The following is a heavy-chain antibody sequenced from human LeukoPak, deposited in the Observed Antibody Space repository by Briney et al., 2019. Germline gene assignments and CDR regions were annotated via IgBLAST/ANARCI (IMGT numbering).Heavy chain of an antibody. CDR3: ARVPFYDFWSGPGYFDY. CDR2: ISYDGSNK. CDR1: GFTFSSYA. J-gene: IGHJ4*02. Sequence: PGGSLRLSCAASGFTFSSYAMHWVRQAPGKGLEWVAVISYDGSNKYYADSVKGRFTISRDNSKNTLYLQMNSLRAEDTAVYYCARVPFYDFWSGPGYFDYWGQGTLVTVSS. V-gene: IGHV3-30-3*01. D-gene: IGHD3-3*01.